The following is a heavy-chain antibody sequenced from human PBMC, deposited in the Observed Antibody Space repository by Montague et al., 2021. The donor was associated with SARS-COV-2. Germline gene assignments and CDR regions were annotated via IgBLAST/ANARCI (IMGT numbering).Heavy chain of an antibody. CDR3: ARDLRRGFDP. Sequence: TRSLTCTVSGGSISSGGYYWSWIRQHPGKGLEWIGYIYYSGSTYYNPSLKSRVTISVDTSKNQFSLKLSSVTAADTAVYYCARDLRRGFDPWGQGTLVTVSS. J-gene: IGHJ5*02. CDR2: IYYSGST. CDR1: GGSISSGGYY. D-gene: IGHD3-10*01. V-gene: IGHV4-31*03.